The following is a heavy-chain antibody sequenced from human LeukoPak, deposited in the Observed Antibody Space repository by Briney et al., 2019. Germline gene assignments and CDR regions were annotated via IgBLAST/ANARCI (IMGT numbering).Heavy chain of an antibody. CDR3: ARELVVPAAMRGYYYYYGMDV. CDR2: IHYSGST. D-gene: IGHD2-2*01. CDR1: GGSISGYY. Sequence: SETLSLTCTVSGGSISGYYWSWIRQPPGKGLEWIGYIHYSGSTNYNPSLKSRVTISVDTSKKQFSLKLSSVTAAGTAVYYCARELVVPAAMRGYYYYYGMDVWGQGTTVTVSS. V-gene: IGHV4-59*12. J-gene: IGHJ6*02.